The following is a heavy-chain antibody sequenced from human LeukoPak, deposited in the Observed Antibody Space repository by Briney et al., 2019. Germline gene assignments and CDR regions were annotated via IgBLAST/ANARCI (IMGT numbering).Heavy chain of an antibody. CDR2: ISGSGGST. D-gene: IGHD3-9*01. CDR3: ANCITIFSNDY. V-gene: IGHV3-23*01. CDR1: GFTFSSYW. Sequence: GGSLRLSCAASGFTFSSYWMSWVRQAPGKGLEWVSAISGSGGSTYYADSVKGRFTISRDNSKNTLYLQMNSLRAEDTAVYYCANCITIFSNDYWGQGTLVTVSS. J-gene: IGHJ4*02.